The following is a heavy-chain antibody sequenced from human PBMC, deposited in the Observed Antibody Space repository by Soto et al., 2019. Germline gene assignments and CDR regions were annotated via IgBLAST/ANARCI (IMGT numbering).Heavy chain of an antibody. CDR1: GFTFSSYG. D-gene: IGHD6-19*01. J-gene: IGHJ1*01. CDR2: IWYDGSNK. V-gene: IGHV3-33*01. CDR3: ARDKGSSGWYVYFQH. Sequence: GGSLRLSCAASGFTFSSYGMHWVRQAPGKGLEWVAVIWYDGSNKYYADSVKGRFTISRDNSKNTLYLQMNSLRAEDTAVYYCARDKGSSGWYVYFQHWGQGTLVTVSS.